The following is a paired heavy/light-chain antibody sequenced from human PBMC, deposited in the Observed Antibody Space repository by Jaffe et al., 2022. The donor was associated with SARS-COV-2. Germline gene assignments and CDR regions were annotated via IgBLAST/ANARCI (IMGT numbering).Heavy chain of an antibody. CDR3: ASGPPVAGSDTEI. CDR2: IYSSGAA. Sequence: QVQLQESGPGPVKPSQTLSLTCIVSGGSISSASYYWRWIRQPAGKGLEWIGRIYSSGAANYNPSLKSRVTISVDTSKNEFSLKLSSVSAADTAVYYCASGPPVAGSDTEIWGQGALVTVSS. D-gene: IGHD2-21*01. V-gene: IGHV4-61*02. CDR1: GGSISSASYY. J-gene: IGHJ4*02.
Light chain of an antibody. CDR2: EVS. J-gene: IGLJ3*02. CDR1: SSDVGSSNL. Sequence: QSALTQPASVSGSPGQSITISCTGTSSDVGSSNLVSWYQQHPGKAPKLMIYEVSKRPSGVSNRFSGSKSGSTASLTISGLQPEDEAHYYCCSYGGREVFGGGTTLTVL. CDR3: CSYGGREV. V-gene: IGLV2-23*02.